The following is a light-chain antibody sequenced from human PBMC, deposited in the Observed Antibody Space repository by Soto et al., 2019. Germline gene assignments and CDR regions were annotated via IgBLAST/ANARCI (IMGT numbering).Light chain of an antibody. Sequence: EIVMTQSPATLSVSPGETATLSCRASQSVSSDLAWYQQKPGQAPRLLIYGASTRATRIPARFSGSGSGTEFTLTISSLQSEDFAVYYCQQYNDWPPLTFGGGTKVEIK. CDR1: QSVSSD. CDR2: GAS. CDR3: QQYNDWPPLT. V-gene: IGKV3-15*01. J-gene: IGKJ4*01.